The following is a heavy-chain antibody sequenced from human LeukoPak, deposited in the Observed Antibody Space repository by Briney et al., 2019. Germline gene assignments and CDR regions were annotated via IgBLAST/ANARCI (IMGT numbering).Heavy chain of an antibody. CDR2: ISGDGVST. Sequence: GRSLRLSYPASGFMFDDSAVHWVRQAAGKGLEWVSLISGDGVSTFYADSVKGRFTISRDNSKNSLSLQMDSLTTEDTALYYCAKEGYSHTSNYFDNWGQGILVTVSS. V-gene: IGHV3-43*02. J-gene: IGHJ4*02. CDR1: GFMFDDSA. CDR3: AKEGYSHTSNYFDN. D-gene: IGHD2-15*01.